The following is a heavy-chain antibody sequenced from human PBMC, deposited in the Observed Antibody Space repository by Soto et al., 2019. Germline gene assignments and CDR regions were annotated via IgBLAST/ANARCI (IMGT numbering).Heavy chain of an antibody. Sequence: ASVKVSCKASGYTFTSQNMHWVRQAPGQGLEWMGVINPSIGTTTYAQKFQGRVTMTSDTSTSSVYMEVSSLRSEDTAVYYCARPLRFAITMVPPGYWGQGTLVTVSS. D-gene: IGHD3-10*01. V-gene: IGHV1-46*01. CDR1: GYTFTSQN. CDR3: ARPLRFAITMVPPGY. J-gene: IGHJ4*02. CDR2: INPSIGTT.